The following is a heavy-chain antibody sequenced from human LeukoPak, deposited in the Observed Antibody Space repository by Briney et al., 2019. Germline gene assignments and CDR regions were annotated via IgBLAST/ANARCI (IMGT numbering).Heavy chain of an antibody. CDR3: ARGSPRYGSGLPSFYSY. CDR1: GGSFSGHY. D-gene: IGHD5-18*01. J-gene: IGHJ4*02. V-gene: IGHV4-34*01. Sequence: SETLSLTCAVYGGSFSGHYWSWIRQPPGKGLEWIGESNHSGSTNYNPSLKSRVTISVDTSKNQFSLKLSSVTAADTAVCYCARGSPRYGSGLPSFYSYWGQGTLVTVSS. CDR2: SNHSGST.